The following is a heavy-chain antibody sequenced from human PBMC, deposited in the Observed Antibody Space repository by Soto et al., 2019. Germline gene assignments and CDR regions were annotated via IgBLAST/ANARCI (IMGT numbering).Heavy chain of an antibody. J-gene: IGHJ6*02. CDR1: GFSLTTGRMG. D-gene: IGHD6-13*01. V-gene: IGHV2-26*03. CDR2: IFSNNER. Sequence: QVTLKESGPVLVKATETLTPTCNISGFSLTTGRMGVSWIRQPPGKALEWVALIFSNNERSYSTSLQSRLSISDDTSKSQVVLTMTNVDPVDTATYFCARLVADSSWYHYGLDVWGQGTTVTVS. CDR3: ARLVADSSWYHYGLDV.